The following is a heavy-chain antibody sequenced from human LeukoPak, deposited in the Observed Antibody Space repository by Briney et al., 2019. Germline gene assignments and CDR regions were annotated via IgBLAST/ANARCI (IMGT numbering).Heavy chain of an antibody. CDR1: GFTFSSYS. J-gene: IGHJ4*02. CDR2: ISSSSSYI. V-gene: IGHV3-21*01. Sequence: GGSLRLSCAASGFTFSSYSMNWVRQAPGKGLEWVSSISSSSSYIYYADSVKGRFTISRDNAKNSLYLQMNSLRAEDTAVYYCTRLGSSSWHDYWGQGTLVTVSS. D-gene: IGHD6-13*01. CDR3: TRLGSSSWHDY.